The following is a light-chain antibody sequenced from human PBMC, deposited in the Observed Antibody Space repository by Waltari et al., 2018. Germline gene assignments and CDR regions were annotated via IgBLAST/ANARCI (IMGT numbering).Light chain of an antibody. CDR2: DAS. CDR3: QQSYSTPLT. CDR1: RDIDSY. J-gene: IGKJ5*01. V-gene: IGKV1-39*01. Sequence: DIQMTQSPSSLSTSLGDRVTITCRASRDIDSYLNWYQKKPGKAPKLLIYDASTLQRGVPPRFSGGGSGTDFTLTSSGLQPEDFATYCCQQSYSTPLTVGQGTRLEIK.